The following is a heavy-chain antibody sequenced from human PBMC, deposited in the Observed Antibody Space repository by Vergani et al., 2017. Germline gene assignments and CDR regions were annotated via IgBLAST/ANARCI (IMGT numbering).Heavy chain of an antibody. V-gene: IGHV3-9*01. J-gene: IGHJ4*02. D-gene: IGHD3-22*01. Sequence: EVQLVESGGGLVQPGRSLRLSCAASGFTFDDYAMHWVRQAPGKGLEWVSGISWNSGSIGYADSVKGRFTISRDNAKNSLYLQMNSLRAEDTAVYYCAREKNYYDSSGYKNDYWGQGTLVTVSS. CDR1: GFTFDDYA. CDR2: ISWNSGSI. CDR3: AREKNYYDSSGYKNDY.